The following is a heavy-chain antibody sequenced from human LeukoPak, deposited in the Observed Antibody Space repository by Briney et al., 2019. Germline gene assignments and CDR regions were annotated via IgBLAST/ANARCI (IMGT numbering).Heavy chain of an antibody. Sequence: GGSLRLSCAASAFTFSSYAMSWVRQGPGKGLEWVSASAGADSTYYADSLEGRFTISRDNSKNTLYLQMSGLRAEDTAVYFCARGAYGDYDSWGQGTLVTVSS. CDR2: SAGADST. CDR3: ARGAYGDYDS. CDR1: AFTFSSYA. D-gene: IGHD4-17*01. J-gene: IGHJ5*01. V-gene: IGHV3-23*01.